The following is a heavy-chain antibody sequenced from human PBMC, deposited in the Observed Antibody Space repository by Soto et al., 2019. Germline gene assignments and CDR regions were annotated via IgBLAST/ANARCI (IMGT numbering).Heavy chain of an antibody. V-gene: IGHV1-69*02. CDR2: VNPILSMS. Sequence: QIQLVQSGAEVKSAGSSVKVSCKASGDTFNFSAINWVRQAPGLGLEWVGSVNPILSMSNYAQRSQGRVTMTAEKSTGTAYMELRSLRAEDASICYCESHYGSGYRAVDSWGQGALVTVSS. D-gene: IGHD3-10*01. CDR1: GDTFNFSA. J-gene: IGHJ4*02. CDR3: ESHYGSGYRAVDS.